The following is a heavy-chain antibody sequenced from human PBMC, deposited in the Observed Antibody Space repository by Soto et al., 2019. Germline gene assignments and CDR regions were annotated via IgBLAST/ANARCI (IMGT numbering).Heavy chain of an antibody. CDR3: ARDRSADRFVQYFQH. CDR2: ISYDVSNK. CDR1: GFTFSNYG. D-gene: IGHD6-19*01. J-gene: IGHJ1*01. V-gene: IGHV3-33*01. Sequence: PGGSLRLSCASSGFTFSNYGMHWVRQAPGKGLEWVAVISYDVSNKYYAESVRGRFTISRDNSKNTLYLQMNSLTSEDTAVYYCARDRSADRFVQYFQHWGPGTLVTVSS.